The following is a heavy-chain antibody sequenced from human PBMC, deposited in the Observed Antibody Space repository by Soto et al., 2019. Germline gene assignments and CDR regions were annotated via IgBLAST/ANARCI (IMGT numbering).Heavy chain of an antibody. V-gene: IGHV5-51*01. J-gene: IGHJ6*02. Sequence: ESLKISCKGSGYSFTSYWIGWVRQMPGKGLEWMGIIYPGDSDTRYSPSFQGQVTISADKSISTAYLQWSSLKASDTAMYYCARAVDFWSGPRNYYYGMDVWGQGTTVTVSS. D-gene: IGHD3-3*01. CDR3: ARAVDFWSGPRNYYYGMDV. CDR1: GYSFTSYW. CDR2: IYPGDSDT.